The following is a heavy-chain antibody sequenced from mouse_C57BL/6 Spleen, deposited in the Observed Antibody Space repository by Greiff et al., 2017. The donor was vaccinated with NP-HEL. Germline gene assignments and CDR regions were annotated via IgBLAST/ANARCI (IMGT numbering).Heavy chain of an antibody. CDR3: ARGRDYYGSSSHFDY. Sequence: QVQLKESGAELVRPGASVKLSCKASGYTFTDYYINWVKQRPGQGLEWIARIYPGSGNTYYNEKFKGKATLTAEKSSSTAYMQLSSLTSEDSAVYFCARGRDYYGSSSHFDYWGQGTTLTVSS. V-gene: IGHV1-76*01. CDR2: IYPGSGNT. J-gene: IGHJ2*01. D-gene: IGHD1-1*01. CDR1: GYTFTDYY.